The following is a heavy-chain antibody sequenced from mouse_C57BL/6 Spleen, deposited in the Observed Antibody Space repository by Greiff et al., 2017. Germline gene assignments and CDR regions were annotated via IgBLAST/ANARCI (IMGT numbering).Heavy chain of an antibody. CDR2: IYPGSGNT. Sequence: VKLQESGAELVRPGASVKLSCKASGYTFTDYYINWVKQRPGQGLEWIARIYPGSGNTYYNEKFKGKATLTAEKSSSTAYMQLSSLTSEDAAVYFCARWSWRYAMDYWGQGTSVTVSS. CDR3: ARWSWRYAMDY. V-gene: IGHV1-76*01. J-gene: IGHJ4*01. CDR1: GYTFTDYY.